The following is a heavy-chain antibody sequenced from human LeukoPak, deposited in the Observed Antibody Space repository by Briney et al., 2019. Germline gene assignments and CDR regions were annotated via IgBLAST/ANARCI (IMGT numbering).Heavy chain of an antibody. J-gene: IGHJ4*02. CDR1: GYSISSGYY. CDR3: ARRPAMAGQFDY. CDR2: IYHSGST. V-gene: IGHV4-38-2*01. Sequence: SETLSLTCAVSGYSISSGYYWGWIRQPPGKGLEWIGSIYHSGSTYYNPSLKSRVTISVDTSKNQLSLKLSSVTAADTAVYYCARRPAMAGQFDYWGQGTLVTVSS. D-gene: IGHD5-18*01.